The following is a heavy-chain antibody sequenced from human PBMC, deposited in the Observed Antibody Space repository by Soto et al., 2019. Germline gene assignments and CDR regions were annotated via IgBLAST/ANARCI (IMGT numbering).Heavy chain of an antibody. CDR2: IYYTGST. V-gene: IGHV4-59*01. D-gene: IGHD2-15*01. CDR1: GGSISTYY. Sequence: SETLSLTCTVSGGSISTYYWSWIRQPPGKGLEWIGYIYYTGSTNYNPSLKNRVTISIDTSKNQFSLKLNSVTAADTAVYYCARACSGGSCYHGNDYWGQGTLVTVSS. CDR3: ARACSGGSCYHGNDY. J-gene: IGHJ4*02.